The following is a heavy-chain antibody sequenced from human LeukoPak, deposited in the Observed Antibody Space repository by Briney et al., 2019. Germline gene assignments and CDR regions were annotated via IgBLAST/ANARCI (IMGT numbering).Heavy chain of an antibody. D-gene: IGHD1-20*01. CDR2: IRNKANSYAT. CDR3: TTYITGHY. V-gene: IGHV3-73*01. CDR1: GFTFSDYD. Sequence: GGSLRLSCAASGFTFSDYDVHWVRQASGKGLEWVGRIRNKANSYATAYAASVTGRFSISRDDSKNTSYLQMNSLKTEDTAFYCCTTYITGHYWGHGTLVTVSS. J-gene: IGHJ4*01.